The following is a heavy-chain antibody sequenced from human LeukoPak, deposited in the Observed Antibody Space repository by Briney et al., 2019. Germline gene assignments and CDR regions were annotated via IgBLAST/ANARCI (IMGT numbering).Heavy chain of an antibody. Sequence: SQTLSLTCAISGDSVSSNSAAWNWIRQSPSRGLECLGRTYYRSKWFNDYAVSVKSRITINPDTSKNQFSLQLNSVTPEDTAVYYCARERTVPAATYFYYYGMDVWGKGTTVTVSS. CDR3: ARERTVPAATYFYYYGMDV. CDR1: GDSVSSNSAA. J-gene: IGHJ6*04. V-gene: IGHV6-1*01. CDR2: TYYRSKWFN. D-gene: IGHD2-2*01.